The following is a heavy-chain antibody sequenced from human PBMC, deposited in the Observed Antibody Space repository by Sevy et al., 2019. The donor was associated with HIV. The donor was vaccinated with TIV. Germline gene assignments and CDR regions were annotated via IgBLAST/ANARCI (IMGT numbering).Heavy chain of an antibody. CDR3: AKDLRDYYVTGSFRY. D-gene: IGHD3-10*01. J-gene: IGHJ4*02. V-gene: IGHV3-30*02. Sequence: GGSLRLSCAASGFTFSSYGMHWVRQAPGKGLEWVAFIRYDGSNKYYADSVKGRFTISRDNSKNTLYLQMNSLRAEDTAVYYCAKDLRDYYVTGSFRYWGQGTLVTVSS. CDR2: IRYDGSNK. CDR1: GFTFSSYG.